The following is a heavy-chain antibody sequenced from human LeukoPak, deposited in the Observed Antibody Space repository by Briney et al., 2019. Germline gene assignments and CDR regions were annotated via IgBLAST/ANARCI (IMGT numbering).Heavy chain of an antibody. V-gene: IGHV1-18*01. J-gene: IGHJ4*02. CDR3: VRDVEYLDY. Sequence: ASVKVSCKASGYTFTRYAFSWVRQAPGQGLEWMGWISAYNGNTNYAQKLQGRVTMTTDTSTSTAYMELRSLRSDDTAVYYCVRDVEYLDYWGQGTLVTVSS. CDR1: GYTFTRYA. CDR2: ISAYNGNT.